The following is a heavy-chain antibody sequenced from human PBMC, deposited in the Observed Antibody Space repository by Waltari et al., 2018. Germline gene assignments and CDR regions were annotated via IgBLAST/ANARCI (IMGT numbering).Heavy chain of an antibody. Sequence: EVQLLESGGGLVQPGGSLRLSCAASGFTFSSYAMSWVRQAPGKGLEWVSAISGSGGSTYYADSVKGRFTISRDNSKNTLYLQMNSLRAEDTAVYYCAKVPTSSRARKWLVRGWFDPWGQGTLVTVSS. D-gene: IGHD6-19*01. CDR3: AKVPTSSRARKWLVRGWFDP. CDR2: ISGSGGST. CDR1: GFTFSSYA. J-gene: IGHJ5*02. V-gene: IGHV3-23*01.